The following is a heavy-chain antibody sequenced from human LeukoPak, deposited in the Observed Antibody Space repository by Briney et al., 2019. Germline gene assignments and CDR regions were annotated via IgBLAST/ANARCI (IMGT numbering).Heavy chain of an antibody. J-gene: IGHJ4*02. V-gene: IGHV3-23*05. D-gene: IGHD6-13*01. CDR2: IRHSDSNT. Sequence: GGSLRLSCAASGFTFSSSDMSWVRQAPGSGLEWVSSIRHSDSNTYYADSVMGRFTISRDNSKNTLYLQMNSLRAEDTAVYYCARALYSSSWYGGWYYFDYWGQGTLVTVSS. CDR3: ARALYSSSWYGGWYYFDY. CDR1: GFTFSSSD.